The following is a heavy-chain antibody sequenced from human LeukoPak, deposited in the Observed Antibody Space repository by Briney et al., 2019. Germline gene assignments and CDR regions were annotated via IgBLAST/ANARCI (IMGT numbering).Heavy chain of an antibody. J-gene: IGHJ4*02. CDR3: AKDPPWPTYSSG. D-gene: IGHD6-19*01. CDR1: GFTFSSYA. V-gene: IGHV3-23*01. CDR2: ISGSGGST. Sequence: GGSLRPSCAASGFTFSSYAMGWVRQAPGKGLEWVSAISGSGGSTYYADSVKGRFTISRDNSKNTLYLQMNSLRAEDTAVYYCAKDPPWPTYSSGWGQGTLVTVSS.